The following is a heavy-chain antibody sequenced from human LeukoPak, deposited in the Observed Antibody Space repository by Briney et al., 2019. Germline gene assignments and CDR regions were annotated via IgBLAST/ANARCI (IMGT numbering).Heavy chain of an antibody. CDR3: ARGHDYGDYGPYWYFDL. V-gene: IGHV4-61*05. D-gene: IGHD4-17*01. J-gene: IGHJ2*01. Sequence: SETLSLTCNVSGDSISSSYYYWGWIRQPPGKGLEWIGYIYYSGSTNYNPSLKSRVTISVDTSKNQFSLKLSSVTAADTAVYYCARGHDYGDYGPYWYFDLWGRGTLVTVSS. CDR2: IYYSGST. CDR1: GDSISSSYYY.